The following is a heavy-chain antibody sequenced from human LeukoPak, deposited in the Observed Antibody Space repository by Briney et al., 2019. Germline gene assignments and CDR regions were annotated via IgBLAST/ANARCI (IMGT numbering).Heavy chain of an antibody. Sequence: LVKVSCKASGGTFSSYAISWVRQAPGQGLEWMGRIIPIFGIANYAQKFQGRVTITADKSTSTAYMELSSLRSEDTAVYYCARGESEGGWYVGSHFDYWGQGTLVTVSS. J-gene: IGHJ4*02. CDR2: IIPIFGIA. CDR1: GGTFSSYA. V-gene: IGHV1-69*04. D-gene: IGHD6-19*01. CDR3: ARGESEGGWYVGSHFDY.